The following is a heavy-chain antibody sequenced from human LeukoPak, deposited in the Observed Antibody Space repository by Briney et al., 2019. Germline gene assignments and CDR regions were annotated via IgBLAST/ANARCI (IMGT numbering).Heavy chain of an antibody. J-gene: IGHJ4*02. D-gene: IGHD3-10*01. CDR3: AGELFGSGSWPDY. CDR1: GFTFSSYA. Sequence: GGSLRLSCTAPGFTFSSYAIHWIRQAPGKGLEWVALVWHDGSNKYYADSLKGRFTISRDNSKNTVYLKMKSLRAEDTAVYYCAGELFGSGSWPDYWGQGTLVTVSS. CDR2: VWHDGSNK. V-gene: IGHV3-33*01.